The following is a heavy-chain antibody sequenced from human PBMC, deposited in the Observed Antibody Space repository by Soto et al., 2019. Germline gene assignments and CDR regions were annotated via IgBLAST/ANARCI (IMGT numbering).Heavy chain of an antibody. V-gene: IGHV3-33*01. Sequence: QVQLVESGGGVVQPGRSLRLSCAASGFTFSLYGMHWVRQAPGKGLEWVAVIWYDGSNKFYADSVKGRFNISRDNSKNTLYLQMNSLRDEDTAVYYCAGGFRGFSFYGMDVWGQGTTVSVSS. J-gene: IGHJ6*02. CDR3: AGGFRGFSFYGMDV. CDR2: IWYDGSNK. CDR1: GFTFSLYG. D-gene: IGHD5-18*01.